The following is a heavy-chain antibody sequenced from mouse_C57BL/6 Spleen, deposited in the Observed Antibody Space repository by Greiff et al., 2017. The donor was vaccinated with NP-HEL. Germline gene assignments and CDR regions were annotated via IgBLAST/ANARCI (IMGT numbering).Heavy chain of an antibody. V-gene: IGHV5-4*03. J-gene: IGHJ3*01. CDR2: ISDGGSYT. CDR3: ARGEAQATFAY. CDR1: GFTFSSYA. D-gene: IGHD3-2*02. Sequence: EVMLVESGGGLVKPGGSLKLSCAASGFTFSSYAMSWVRQTPEKRLEWVATISDGGSYTYYPDNVKGRFTISRDNAKNNLYLQMSHLKSEDTAMYYCARGEAQATFAYWGQGTLVTVSA.